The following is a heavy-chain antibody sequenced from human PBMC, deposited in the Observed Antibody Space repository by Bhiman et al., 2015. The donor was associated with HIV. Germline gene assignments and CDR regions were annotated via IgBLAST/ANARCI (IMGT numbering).Heavy chain of an antibody. D-gene: IGHD4-11*01. CDR1: GFTFSRNS. Sequence: EVHLVESGGGLVQAGESLRLSCAASGFTFSRNSMNWVRQAPGKGLEWVSSISSSSSYIYYADSVKGRFTISRDNAKNSLYLQMDSLRAEDTAVYYCAREDRLPFDSWGQGTLVTVSS. V-gene: IGHV3-21*01. CDR2: ISSSSSYI. CDR3: AREDRLPFDS. J-gene: IGHJ4*02.